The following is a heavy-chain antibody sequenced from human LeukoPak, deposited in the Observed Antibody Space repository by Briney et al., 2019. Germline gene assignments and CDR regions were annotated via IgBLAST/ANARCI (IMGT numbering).Heavy chain of an antibody. CDR1: GYTFTSYD. J-gene: IGHJ4*02. V-gene: IGHV1-8*01. Sequence: WASVKVSCKASGYTFTSYDINWVRQATGQGREWMGWMNPNSGNTGYAQKFQGRVTMTRNTSISTAYMELSSLRSEDTAVYYCARVGIQLWLIYDYWGQGTLVTVSS. CDR2: MNPNSGNT. D-gene: IGHD5-18*01. CDR3: ARVGIQLWLIYDY.